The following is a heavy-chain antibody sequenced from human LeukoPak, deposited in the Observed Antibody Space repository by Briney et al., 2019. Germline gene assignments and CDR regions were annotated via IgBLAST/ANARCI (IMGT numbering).Heavy chain of an antibody. V-gene: IGHV3-7*01. D-gene: IGHD4-17*01. CDR2: IKQDGSEK. Sequence: GGSLRLSCAASGFTFSSYWMSWVRQAPGKGLEWVANIKQDGSEKYYVDSVKGRFTISRDNAKNTLYLQMNSLRAEETAVYYCARAPTTVTTNDYWGQGTLVTVSS. CDR1: GFTFSSYW. J-gene: IGHJ4*02. CDR3: ARAPTTVTTNDY.